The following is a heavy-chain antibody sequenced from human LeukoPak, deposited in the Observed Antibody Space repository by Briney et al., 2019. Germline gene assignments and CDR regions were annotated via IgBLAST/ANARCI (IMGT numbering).Heavy chain of an antibody. V-gene: IGHV3-30*04. CDR1: GFTFSSYA. D-gene: IGHD3-9*01. CDR3: ARGHDILTGYLVRRFDY. CDR2: ISYDGSNK. J-gene: IGHJ4*02. Sequence: PGRSLRLSCAASGFTFSSYAMHWVRQAPGKGLEWVAVISYDGSNKYYADSVKGRFTISRDNSKNTLYLQMNSLRAEDTAVYYCARGHDILTGYLVRRFDYWGQGTLVTVSS.